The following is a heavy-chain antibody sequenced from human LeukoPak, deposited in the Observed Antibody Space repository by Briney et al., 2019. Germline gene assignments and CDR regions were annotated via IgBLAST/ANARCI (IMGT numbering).Heavy chain of an antibody. D-gene: IGHD3-22*01. CDR1: GYTFTSYC. CDR3: ARERGTYYDSSGYSFDY. CDR2: INPSGGST. Sequence: ASVKVSCKASGYTFTSYCMHWVRQAPGQGLEWMGIINPSGGSTSYAQKFQGRVTMTRDTSTSTVYMELSSLRSEDTAVYYCARERGTYYDSSGYSFDYWGQGTLVTASS. V-gene: IGHV1-46*01. J-gene: IGHJ4*02.